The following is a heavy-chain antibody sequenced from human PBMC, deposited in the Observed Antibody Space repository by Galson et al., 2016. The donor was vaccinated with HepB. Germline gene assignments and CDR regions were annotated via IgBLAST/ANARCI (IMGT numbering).Heavy chain of an antibody. CDR3: ATGIVVAGKYYYYYMDV. CDR2: IYYTEST. CDR1: GASIGGTEYY. J-gene: IGHJ6*03. D-gene: IGHD6-19*01. V-gene: IGHV4-39*01. Sequence: ETLSLTCSVSGASIGGTEYYWGWIRQPPGRGLEWIGSIYYTESTYYNPSLESRVTISMDTSKNQFSLRLNSVAAADTGVYYCATGIVVAGKYYYYYMDVWGKGTTVTVSS.